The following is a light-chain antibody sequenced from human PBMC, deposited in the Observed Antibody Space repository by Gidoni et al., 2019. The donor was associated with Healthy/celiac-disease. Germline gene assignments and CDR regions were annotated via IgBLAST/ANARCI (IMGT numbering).Light chain of an antibody. J-gene: IGKJ1*01. Sequence: EIVLKQSPRTLSLSPGERATLSCRASQSVSSSYLAWYQQKPGQAPRLLIYGASSRATGIPDRFSGSGSGTDFTLTISRLEPEDFAVYYCQQYGSSPWTFGQGTKVEIK. CDR3: QQYGSSPWT. V-gene: IGKV3-20*01. CDR2: GAS. CDR1: QSVSSSY.